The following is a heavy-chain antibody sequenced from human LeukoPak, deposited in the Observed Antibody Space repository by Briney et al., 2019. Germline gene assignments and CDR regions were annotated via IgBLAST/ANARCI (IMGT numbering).Heavy chain of an antibody. D-gene: IGHD3-3*01. CDR2: IYTSGST. J-gene: IGHJ4*02. Sequence: SQTLSLTCTVSGGSISSGSYYWSWIRQPAGKGLEWIGRIYTSGSTNYNPPLKSRVTISVDTSKNQFSLKLSSVTAADTAVYYCARERYYDFWSGLRQKPNWGQGTLVTVSS. V-gene: IGHV4-61*02. CDR1: GGSISSGSYY. CDR3: ARERYYDFWSGLRQKPN.